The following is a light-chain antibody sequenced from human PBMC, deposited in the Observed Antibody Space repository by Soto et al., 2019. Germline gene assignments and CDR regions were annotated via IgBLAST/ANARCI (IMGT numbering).Light chain of an antibody. CDR1: QGISSY. J-gene: IGKJ1*01. Sequence: IRMTQSPSSLSASTGDRITITCRASQGISSYLAWYQQKPGKAPKLLIYAASTLQSGVPSRFSGSGSGTDFTLTISCLQSEDFATYYCQQYYSYPPTFGQGIKVDIX. V-gene: IGKV1-8*01. CDR3: QQYYSYPPT. CDR2: AAS.